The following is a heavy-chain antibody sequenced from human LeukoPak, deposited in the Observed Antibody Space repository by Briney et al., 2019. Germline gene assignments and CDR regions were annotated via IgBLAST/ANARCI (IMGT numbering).Heavy chain of an antibody. Sequence: PGGSLRLSCAASGFTFSSYGMHWVRQAPGKGLEWVAVISYDGSNKYYADSVKGRFTISRDNSKNTLYLQMNSLRAEDTAVYYCAKSRASGYSCGYLDYWSQGTLVTVSS. CDR1: GFTFSSYG. D-gene: IGHD5-18*01. CDR2: ISYDGSNK. CDR3: AKSRASGYSCGYLDY. J-gene: IGHJ4*02. V-gene: IGHV3-30*18.